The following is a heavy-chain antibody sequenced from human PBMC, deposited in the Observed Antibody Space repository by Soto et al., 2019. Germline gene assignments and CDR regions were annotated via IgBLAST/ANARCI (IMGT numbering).Heavy chain of an antibody. CDR3: ASLIYDSSNFYDNDY. D-gene: IGHD3-22*01. J-gene: IGHJ4*02. CDR1: GYTFTSYG. Sequence: ASVKVSCKASGYTFTSYGISWVRQAPGQGLEWMGWISAYNGNTNYAQKLQGRVTMTTDTSTSTAYMELRSLKTEDTAIYYCASLIYDSSNFYDNDYWGQGTLVTVSS. CDR2: ISAYNGNT. V-gene: IGHV1-18*01.